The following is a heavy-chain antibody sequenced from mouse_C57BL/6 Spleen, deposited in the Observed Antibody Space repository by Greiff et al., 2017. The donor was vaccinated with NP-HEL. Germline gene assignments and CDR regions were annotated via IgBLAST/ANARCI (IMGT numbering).Heavy chain of an antibody. V-gene: IGHV1-55*01. CDR3: ARSDYYGSSSPFYFDY. Sequence: QVQLQQSGAELVKPGASVKMSCKASGYTFTSYWITWVKQRPGQGLEWIGDIYPGSGSTNYNEKFKSKATLTVDTSSSTAYMQLSSLTSEDSAVYYCARSDYYGSSSPFYFDYWGQGTT. J-gene: IGHJ2*01. CDR2: IYPGSGST. CDR1: GYTFTSYW. D-gene: IGHD1-1*01.